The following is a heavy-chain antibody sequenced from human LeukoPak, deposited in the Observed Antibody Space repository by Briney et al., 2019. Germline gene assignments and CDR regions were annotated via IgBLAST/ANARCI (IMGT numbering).Heavy chain of an antibody. Sequence: SETLSLTCFVSGGSISTYYWSWIRQPPGKGLEWIGYINYSGSTNYNPSLKSRITMSLDTSKNQLSLKLSSVTAADTAVYYCARAYYYDNSYGNLDYWGQGTLVTVSS. CDR1: GGSISTYY. CDR2: INYSGST. D-gene: IGHD3-22*01. J-gene: IGHJ4*02. V-gene: IGHV4-59*01. CDR3: ARAYYYDNSYGNLDY.